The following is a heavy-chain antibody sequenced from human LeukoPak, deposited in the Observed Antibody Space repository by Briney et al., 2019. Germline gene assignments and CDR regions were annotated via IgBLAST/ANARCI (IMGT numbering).Heavy chain of an antibody. CDR3: ARQYYDSRGSGLFDY. D-gene: IGHD3-22*01. J-gene: IGHJ4*02. CDR2: IYPGDSDT. CDR1: GYSFTSYW. V-gene: IGHV5-51*01. Sequence: HGESLKISCKGSGYSFTSYWIAWARQMSGKGLEWMGIIYPGDSDTRYSPSLQGQVTISADKSISTAYLQWSSLKASDTAMYYCARQYYDSRGSGLFDYWGQGTLVTVSS.